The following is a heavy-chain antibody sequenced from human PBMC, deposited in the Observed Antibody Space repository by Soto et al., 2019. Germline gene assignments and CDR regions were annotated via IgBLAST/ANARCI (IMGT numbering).Heavy chain of an antibody. Sequence: VKVSCKASGGTFSRYAISWGRQAHGQGVEWMGGIIPIFGTANYAQKFQGRRTITAEESTRTAYMELSSLRSEDTDVYSCASRPKFRSLAWGKRSPHYGMDVWGQGTTVTVSS. CDR2: IIPIFGTA. V-gene: IGHV1-69*13. CDR1: GGTFSRYA. J-gene: IGHJ6*02. CDR3: ASRPKFRSLAWGKRSPHYGMDV. D-gene: IGHD3-3*01.